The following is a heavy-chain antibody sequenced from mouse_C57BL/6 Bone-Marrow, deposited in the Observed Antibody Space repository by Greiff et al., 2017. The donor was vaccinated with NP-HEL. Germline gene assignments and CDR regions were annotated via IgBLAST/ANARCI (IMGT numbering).Heavy chain of an antibody. Sequence: EAQLQQSGAELVRPGASVKLSCTVSGFNIKDDYMHWVKQRPEQGLEWIGWIDPENGDTEYASKFQGKATITADTSSNTAYLQLSSLTSEDTAVYYCTTGGSSPYAMDYWGQGTSVTVSS. J-gene: IGHJ4*01. V-gene: IGHV14-4*01. CDR3: TTGGSSPYAMDY. CDR2: IDPENGDT. D-gene: IGHD1-1*01. CDR1: GFNIKDDY.